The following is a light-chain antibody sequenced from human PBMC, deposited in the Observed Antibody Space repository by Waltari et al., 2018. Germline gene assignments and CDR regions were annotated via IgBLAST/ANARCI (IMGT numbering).Light chain of an antibody. CDR1: QSLLHSNGYNY. CDR2: LGS. J-gene: IGKJ1*01. CDR3: LQALQSPRT. Sequence: DIVMTQSPLSLPVTPGEPASISCRSSQSLLHSNGYNYLDWYLQKPGHSPQILIYLGSNRASGVPDRFSGSGSGTDFTLKISRVEAEDVGVYYCLQALQSPRTFGQGTKVEIK. V-gene: IGKV2-28*01.